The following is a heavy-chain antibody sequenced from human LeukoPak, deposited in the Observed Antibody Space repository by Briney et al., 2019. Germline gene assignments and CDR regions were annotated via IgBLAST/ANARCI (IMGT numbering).Heavy chain of an antibody. CDR3: ARTVRGVSPYYFDY. D-gene: IGHD3-10*01. Sequence: SETLSLTCTVSGGSISSNSYYWGWIRQPPGKGLEWIGSIYYSGSTYYKSSLKSRVTISVDTSKNQFSLKLSSVTAADTAVYYCARTVRGVSPYYFDYWGQGTLVTVSS. CDR2: IYYSGST. V-gene: IGHV4-39*07. CDR1: GGSISSNSYY. J-gene: IGHJ4*02.